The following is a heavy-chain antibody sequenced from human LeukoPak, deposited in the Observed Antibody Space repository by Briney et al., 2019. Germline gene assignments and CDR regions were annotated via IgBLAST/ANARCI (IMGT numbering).Heavy chain of an antibody. CDR3: ARDRCNGTSCASRGAFDM. Sequence: SETLSLTCNVSSASISSYYWNWIRQPAGKGLEWIGRIYATGTTNYNPSLKSRVTMSLDTSKNQFSLELFSVAAADTAVHYCARDRCNGTSCASRGAFDMWGQGTMVTVSS. J-gene: IGHJ3*02. V-gene: IGHV4-4*07. CDR1: SASISSYY. D-gene: IGHD2/OR15-2a*01. CDR2: IYATGTT.